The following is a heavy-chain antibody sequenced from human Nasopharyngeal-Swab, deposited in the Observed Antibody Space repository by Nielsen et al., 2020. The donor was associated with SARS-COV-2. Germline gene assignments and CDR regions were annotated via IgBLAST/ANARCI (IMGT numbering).Heavy chain of an antibody. V-gene: IGHV3-23*01. CDR1: GFTFSSYA. CDR3: AKYYGDYPYYYYYMDV. Sequence: GRSLRLSCAASGFTFSSYAMSWVRQAPGKGLEWVSAISGSGGSTYYADSVKGRFTISRDNSKSTLYLQMNSLRAEDTAVYYCAKYYGDYPYYYYYMDVWGKGTTVTVSS. J-gene: IGHJ6*03. CDR2: ISGSGGST. D-gene: IGHD4-17*01.